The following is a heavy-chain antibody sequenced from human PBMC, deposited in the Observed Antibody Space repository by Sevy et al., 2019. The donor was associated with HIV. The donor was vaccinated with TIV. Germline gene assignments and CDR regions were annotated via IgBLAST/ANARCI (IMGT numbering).Heavy chain of an antibody. D-gene: IGHD3-3*01. J-gene: IGHJ6*02. V-gene: IGHV3-53*01. CDR2: IYSDGNT. CDR3: ARGLILEWSWYGMDV. Sequence: GESLKISCAASGFTVSSNYMSWVRPAPGKGLEWVSVIYSDGNTYYADSVKGRFTLSSDNSKNTLYLQMNSLRAEDTAVYYCARGLILEWSWYGMDVWGQGTTVTVSS. CDR1: GFTVSSNY.